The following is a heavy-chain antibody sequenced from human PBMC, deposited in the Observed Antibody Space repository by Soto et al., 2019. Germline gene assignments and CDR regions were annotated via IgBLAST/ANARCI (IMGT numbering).Heavy chain of an antibody. D-gene: IGHD2-2*01. J-gene: IGHJ5*02. Sequence: GGSLRLSCAASGFTFSSYAMSWVRQAPGKGLEWVSAISGSGGSTYYADSVKGRFTISRDNSKNTLYLQMNSLRAEDTAVYYCATDIVVVPAASRDWFDPWGQGTLVTVSS. CDR1: GFTFSSYA. V-gene: IGHV3-23*01. CDR3: ATDIVVVPAASRDWFDP. CDR2: ISGSGGST.